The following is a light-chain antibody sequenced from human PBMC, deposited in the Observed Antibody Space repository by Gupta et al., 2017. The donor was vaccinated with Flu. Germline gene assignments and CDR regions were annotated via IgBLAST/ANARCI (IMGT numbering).Light chain of an antibody. CDR3: QQEGSSPYT. CDR2: AAS. V-gene: IGKV3-20*01. J-gene: IGKJ2*01. CDR1: QTIRASF. Sequence: ESVFTQSSGTLSLSPGERATPSCRASQTIRASFLAWYQQKPGQAPRLLIYAASSRATGVPGRFSGSGSGTDFTLTISRLEPEDFAVYYCQQEGSSPYTFGQGTKLEIK.